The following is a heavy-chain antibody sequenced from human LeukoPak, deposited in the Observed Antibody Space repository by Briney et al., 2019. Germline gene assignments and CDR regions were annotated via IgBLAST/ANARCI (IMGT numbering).Heavy chain of an antibody. CDR1: GYTFTGYY. CDR2: INPNSGAT. CDR3: ARGFCGGDCYSIDY. Sequence: ASVTVSCKASGYTFTGYYMHWVRQAPGQGLEWMGWINPNSGATNYAQDFQGRVTMTRDTSISTAYMELSGLRSDDTAVYFCARGFCGGDCYSIDYWGQGTLVTVSS. J-gene: IGHJ4*02. D-gene: IGHD2-21*02. V-gene: IGHV1-2*02.